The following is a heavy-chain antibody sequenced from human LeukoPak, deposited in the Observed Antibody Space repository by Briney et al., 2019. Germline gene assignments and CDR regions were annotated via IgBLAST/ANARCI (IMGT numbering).Heavy chain of an antibody. V-gene: IGHV4-39*01. D-gene: IGHD5-18*01. CDR2: IYYSGST. J-gene: IGHJ5*02. CDR1: GGSISSSSYY. CDR3: ARGRRGYSYAANWFDP. Sequence: SETLSLTCTVSGGSISSSSYYWGWIRQPPGKGLEWIGSIYYSGSTYYNPSLKSRVTISVDTSKNQFSLRLSSVTAADTAVYYCARGRRGYSYAANWFDPWGQGTLVTVSS.